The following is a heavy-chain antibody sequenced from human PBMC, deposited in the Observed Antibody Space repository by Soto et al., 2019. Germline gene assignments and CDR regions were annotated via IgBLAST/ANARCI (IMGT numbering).Heavy chain of an antibody. Sequence: EVQLVESGGGLVQPGGSLRLSCAASGFTFSSYEMNWVRQAPGKGLEWVSFTSTSGGTIYYADSVKGRFTISRDNVKNSLNLQMNSLRAEDTAVYYCARDPDCTSTTCYTGTFDSWGQGTLVTVSS. CDR1: GFTFSSYE. V-gene: IGHV3-48*03. CDR3: ARDPDCTSTTCYTGTFDS. CDR2: TSTSGGTI. J-gene: IGHJ4*02. D-gene: IGHD2-2*02.